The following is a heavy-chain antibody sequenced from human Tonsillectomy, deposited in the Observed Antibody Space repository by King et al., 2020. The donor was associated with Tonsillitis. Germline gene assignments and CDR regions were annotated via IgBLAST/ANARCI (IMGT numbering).Heavy chain of an antibody. J-gene: IGHJ5*02. CDR3: ARAAASIAVAGTARYGWFDP. V-gene: IGHV3-30-3*01. CDR1: GFNFSSYA. CDR2: ISYDGSNK. Sequence: VQLVESGGGVVQPGRSLRLSCAASGFNFSSYAMHWVRQAPGKGLEWVAVISYDGSNKYYADSVKGRFTISRDNSKNTVYLQMNSLRAEDTAVYYCARAAASIAVAGTARYGWFDPWGQGTLVSVSS. D-gene: IGHD6-19*01.